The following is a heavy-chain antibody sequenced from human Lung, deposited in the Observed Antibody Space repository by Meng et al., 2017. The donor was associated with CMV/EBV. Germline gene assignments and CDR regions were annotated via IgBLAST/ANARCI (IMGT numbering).Heavy chain of an antibody. CDR3: TKSCSGDCYAQYYYYGMDV. J-gene: IGHJ6*02. CDR2: IYPGDSDT. Sequence: GESLKISCQGSGYSFDSYWIGWVRQMPGKGLEWMGIIYPGDSDTRYSPSFEGQVTISADKSISTAYLQWSSLKAADTAMYYCTKSCSGDCYAQYYYYGMDVWGQGXTVTVSS. D-gene: IGHD2-21*01. V-gene: IGHV5-51*01. CDR1: GYSFDSYW.